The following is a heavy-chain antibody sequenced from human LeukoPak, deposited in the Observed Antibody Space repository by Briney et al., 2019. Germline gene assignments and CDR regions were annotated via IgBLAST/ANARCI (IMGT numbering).Heavy chain of an antibody. CDR3: ARASYHMARFLEIDP. J-gene: IGHJ5*02. D-gene: IGHD3-10*01. CDR1: GFTFSSYA. V-gene: IGHV3-30*04. CDR2: ISYDGSNK. Sequence: PGRSLRLSCAASGFTFSSYAMHWVRQAPGKGLEWVAVISYDGSNKYYADSVKGRFTISRDNSKNTLYLQMNSLRAEDTAVYYCARASYHMARFLEIDPWGQGTLVTVSS.